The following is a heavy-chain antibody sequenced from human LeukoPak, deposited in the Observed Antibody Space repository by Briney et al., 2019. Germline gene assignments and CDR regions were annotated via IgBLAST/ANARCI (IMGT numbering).Heavy chain of an antibody. D-gene: IGHD3-9*01. CDR1: GFTFSSYA. CDR2: ISGSGGST. V-gene: IGHV3-23*01. Sequence: PGGSLRLSCAASGFTFSSYAMSWVRQAPGKGLEWVSAISGSGGSTYYADSVKGRFTISRDNSKNTLYLQMNSLRAEDTAVYYCAKDLEDYDILTGYFPGWFDPWGQGTLVTVSS. J-gene: IGHJ5*02. CDR3: AKDLEDYDILTGYFPGWFDP.